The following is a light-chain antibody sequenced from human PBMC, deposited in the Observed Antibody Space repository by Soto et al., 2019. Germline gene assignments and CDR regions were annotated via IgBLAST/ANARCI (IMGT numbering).Light chain of an antibody. CDR1: QSISTF. CDR3: QQTYNTVYT. Sequence: DIQMTQSPSSLSASVGDRVTITCRASQSISTFLHWYQQKPGKAPELLIYATSDLQSGVPSRFSGRGSGTVFTLTISSLQPQDSATYFCQQTYNTVYTYGQGTKLHIK. CDR2: ATS. V-gene: IGKV1-39*01. J-gene: IGKJ2*01.